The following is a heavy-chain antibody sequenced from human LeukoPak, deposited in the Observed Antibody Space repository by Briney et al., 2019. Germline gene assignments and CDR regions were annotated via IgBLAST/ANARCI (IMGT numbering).Heavy chain of an antibody. V-gene: IGHV3-21*01. D-gene: IGHD3-22*01. Sequence: GGSLRLSCAASGFTFSIYSMSWVRQAPGKGLEWVSAISSSSTNIYYADSVKGRFTISRDDARNSLYLQMNSLRAEDTAVYYCARDYDSRGFYDYWGQGTLVTVSS. J-gene: IGHJ4*02. CDR3: ARDYDSRGFYDY. CDR1: GFTFSIYS. CDR2: ISSSSTNI.